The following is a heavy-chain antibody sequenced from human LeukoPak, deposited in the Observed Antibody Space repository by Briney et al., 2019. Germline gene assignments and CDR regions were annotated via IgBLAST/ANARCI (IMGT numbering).Heavy chain of an antibody. CDR1: GGSISSSSYY. D-gene: IGHD6-13*01. CDR2: IYYSGST. Sequence: SETLSLTCTVSGGSISSSSYYWGWIRQPPGKGLEWIGSIYYSGSTYYNPSLKSRVTISVDTSKNQFSLKLSSVTAADTAVYYCARDTGIYNWFDPWGRGTLVTVSS. V-gene: IGHV4-39*07. CDR3: ARDTGIYNWFDP. J-gene: IGHJ5*02.